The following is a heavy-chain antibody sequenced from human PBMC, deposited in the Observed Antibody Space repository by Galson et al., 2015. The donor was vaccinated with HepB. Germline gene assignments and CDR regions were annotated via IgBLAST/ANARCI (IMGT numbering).Heavy chain of an antibody. D-gene: IGHD3-10*01. CDR1: GFCVSSYL. J-gene: IGHJ4*02. CDR2: IYSGGTT. V-gene: IGHV3-53*01. Sequence: TLRLSCAVSGFCVSSYLMTWVRTAPGKGLEWVSVIYSGGTTYYPDPVKARFTISRDNSKNTLDLQMNNLRADDTAVYYCAGGKLRPFDYWCQGTLVTVSS. CDR3: AGGKLRPFDY.